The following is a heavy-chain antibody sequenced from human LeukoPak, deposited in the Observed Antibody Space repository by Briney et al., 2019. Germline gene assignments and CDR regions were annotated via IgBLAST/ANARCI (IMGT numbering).Heavy chain of an antibody. J-gene: IGHJ3*02. CDR3: AREGYYDSSGFGDDAFDI. Sequence: PGGSLRLSCAASGFTFSSYSMNGVRQAPGKGLEWVSSISSSSSYIYYADSVKGRFTISRDNAKNSLYLQMNSLRAEDTAVYYCAREGYYDSSGFGDDAFDIWGQGTMVTVSS. CDR1: GFTFSSYS. CDR2: ISSSSSYI. D-gene: IGHD3-22*01. V-gene: IGHV3-21*01.